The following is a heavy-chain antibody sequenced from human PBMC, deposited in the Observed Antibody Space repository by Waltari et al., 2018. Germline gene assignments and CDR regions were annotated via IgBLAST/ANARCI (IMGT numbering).Heavy chain of an antibody. Sequence: QVQLQESGPGLVKPLQTLSLTCTVSGVSMRSGEYYWSWIRQPAGKGLEWIGYTYTSGRPTYNPSLKSRVSMSIDTFKNQFSLNLKSVTAADTAVYYCALVRVVNAFDIWGQGTMVTVSS. D-gene: IGHD3-3*01. J-gene: IGHJ3*02. CDR3: ALVRVVNAFDI. CDR1: GVSMRSGEYY. CDR2: TYTSGRP. V-gene: IGHV4-61*09.